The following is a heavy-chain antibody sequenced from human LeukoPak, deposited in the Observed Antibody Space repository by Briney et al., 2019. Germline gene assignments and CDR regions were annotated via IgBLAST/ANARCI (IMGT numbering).Heavy chain of an antibody. V-gene: IGHV3-30*02. CDR2: TWSDGGQK. Sequence: PGGSLRLSCAASGFTFRTYGMHWVRQAPGKGLEWVAFTWSDGGQKYYADSVKGRFTISRDNSENTLYLQVNSLRPEDTAVYYCVQAISLGGGWGQGTLVTVSS. CDR3: VQAISLGGG. D-gene: IGHD3-10*01. J-gene: IGHJ1*01. CDR1: GFTFRTYG.